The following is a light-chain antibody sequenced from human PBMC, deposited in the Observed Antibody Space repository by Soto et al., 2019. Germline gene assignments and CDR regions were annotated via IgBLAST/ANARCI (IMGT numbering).Light chain of an antibody. J-gene: IGKJ4*01. CDR2: TAS. CDR1: QDISNY. V-gene: IGKV1-12*01. CDR3: QQTNSVPLT. Sequence: DIQMTQSPSSVSASVGDSVTITCRASQDISNYLAWYQRKPGKAPNLLIYTASSLQSGVPSKFSGSGSGTDFTLTINSLQPEDFATYFCQQTNSVPLTFGGGTKVEIK.